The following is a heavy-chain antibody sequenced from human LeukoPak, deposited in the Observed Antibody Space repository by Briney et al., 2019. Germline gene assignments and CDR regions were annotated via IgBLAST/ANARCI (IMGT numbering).Heavy chain of an antibody. D-gene: IGHD2-21*02. Sequence: GASVKVSCKASGYTFTSYSISWVRQAPGQGLEWMGWISGYKGNTNYVQKLQGRVTMTTDTSTSTAYMELRSLRSDDTAVYYCARGGAYCGGDCPRGAFDIWGQGTMVTVSS. CDR3: ARGGAYCGGDCPRGAFDI. CDR1: GYTFTSYS. CDR2: ISGYKGNT. V-gene: IGHV1-18*01. J-gene: IGHJ3*02.